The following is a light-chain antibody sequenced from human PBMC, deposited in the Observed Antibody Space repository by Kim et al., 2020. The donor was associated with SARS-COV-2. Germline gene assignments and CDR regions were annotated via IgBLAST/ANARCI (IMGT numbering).Light chain of an antibody. CDR2: DTS. V-gene: IGLV7-46*01. CDR3: LLSYSDTRV. J-gene: IGLJ2*01. CDR1: TGAVDRGLS. Sequence: PGERVARTWGSRTGAVDRGLSPYWLQQKPGQAPRGLIDDTSNEHAWTPARFSGSLLGGKAALTLSGAQPEDEAEYYCLLSYSDTRVFGGGTQLTVL.